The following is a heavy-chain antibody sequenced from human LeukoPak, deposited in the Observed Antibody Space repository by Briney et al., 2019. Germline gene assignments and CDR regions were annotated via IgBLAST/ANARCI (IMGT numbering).Heavy chain of an antibody. Sequence: PGRSLRLSCAASGFTFSSYGMHWVRQAPGKGLEWVAVIGYDGSNKYYADSVKGRFTISRDNSKNTLYLQMNSLRAEDAAVYYCAKDERGYSYGLIDYWGQGTLVTVSS. J-gene: IGHJ4*02. CDR3: AKDERGYSYGLIDY. CDR1: GFTFSSYG. V-gene: IGHV3-33*06. CDR2: IGYDGSNK. D-gene: IGHD5-18*01.